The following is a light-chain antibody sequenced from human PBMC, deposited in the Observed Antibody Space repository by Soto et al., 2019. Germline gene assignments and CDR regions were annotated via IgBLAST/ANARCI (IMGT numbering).Light chain of an antibody. V-gene: IGLV2-14*01. CDR3: NSYTSSSTNV. Sequence: QSVLTQPASVSGSPGQSITLSCTGTSSDVGAYDYVSWYQQHPGKAPKLMIYEVSNRPSGVSIRFSGSKSGNTASLTISGLQAEDEADYYCNSYTSSSTNVFGTGTKVTVL. CDR1: SSDVGAYDY. CDR2: EVS. J-gene: IGLJ1*01.